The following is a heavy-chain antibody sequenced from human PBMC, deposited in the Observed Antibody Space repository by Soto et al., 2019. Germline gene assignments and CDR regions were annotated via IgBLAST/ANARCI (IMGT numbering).Heavy chain of an antibody. Sequence: QVQLQESGPGLVKPSQTLSLTCSISGDSISSGDYYWSWIRQHPGKGLEWIGYIYYSGSTYYNPSLKSRVTISVDTYKNQFSLKPSSVTAADTAVYYWAIVLVRGVARFDYWCQGTLVTVSS. D-gene: IGHD3-10*01. CDR3: AIVLVRGVARFDY. CDR2: IYYSGST. J-gene: IGHJ4*02. V-gene: IGHV4-31*03. CDR1: GDSISSGDYY.